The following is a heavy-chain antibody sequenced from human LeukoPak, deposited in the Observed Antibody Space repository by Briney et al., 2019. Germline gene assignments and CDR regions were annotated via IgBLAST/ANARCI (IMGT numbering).Heavy chain of an antibody. CDR2: INPSGTST. J-gene: IGHJ4*02. CDR3: ARHDLGGSSPFDY. D-gene: IGHD2-15*01. V-gene: IGHV1-46*01. Sequence: GASVTASCKTSGYTFTNYYMHWVRQAPGQGLEWMGIINPSGTSTTYAQKFQGRVTMTRDTSTSTDFMELSSLRSEDTAVYYCARHDLGGSSPFDYWGQGTLVTVSS. CDR1: GYTFTNYY.